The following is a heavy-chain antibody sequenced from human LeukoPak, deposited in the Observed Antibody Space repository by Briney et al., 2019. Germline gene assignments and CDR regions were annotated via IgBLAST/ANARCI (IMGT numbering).Heavy chain of an antibody. V-gene: IGHV3-21*04. Sequence: GGSLRLSCTASGFTFSSYGVNWVRQAPGKGLEWVSSISSSSAYIYYADSVKGRFTISRDNSKNTLYLQMNSLRAEDTAVYYCAKDRIVVVTAILLGYWGQGTLVTVSS. J-gene: IGHJ4*02. CDR2: ISSSSAYI. CDR1: GFTFSSYG. D-gene: IGHD2-21*02. CDR3: AKDRIVVVTAILLGY.